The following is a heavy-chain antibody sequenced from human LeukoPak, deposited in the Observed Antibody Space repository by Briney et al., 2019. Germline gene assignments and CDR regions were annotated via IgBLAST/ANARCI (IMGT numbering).Heavy chain of an antibody. CDR1: GGSISSDGYY. V-gene: IGHV4-34*01. J-gene: IGHJ5*02. Sequence: PSETLSLTCTVSGGSISSDGYYWSWIRQPPGKGLEWIGEINHSGSTNYNPSLKSRVTISVDTSKNQFSLKLSSVTAADTAVYYCARGRGYSSSWYANWFDPWGQGTLVTVSS. CDR2: INHSGST. CDR3: ARGRGYSSSWYANWFDP. D-gene: IGHD6-13*01.